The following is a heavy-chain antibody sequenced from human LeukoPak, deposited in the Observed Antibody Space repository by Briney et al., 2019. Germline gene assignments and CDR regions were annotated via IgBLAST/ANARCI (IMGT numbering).Heavy chain of an antibody. V-gene: IGHV1-69*13. CDR3: ARVQPDYGGNSEDY. CDR1: GGTFSSYA. CDR2: IIPIFGTA. Sequence: AASVKVSCKASGGTFSSYAISWVRQAPGQGLEWMGGIIPIFGTANYAQKFQGRVTITADESTSTAYMELSSLRSEDTAVYYCARVQPDYGGNSEDYWGQGTLVTVSS. D-gene: IGHD4-23*01. J-gene: IGHJ4*02.